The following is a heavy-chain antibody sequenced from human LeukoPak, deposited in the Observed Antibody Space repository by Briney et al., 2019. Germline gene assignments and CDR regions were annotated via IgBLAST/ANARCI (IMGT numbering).Heavy chain of an antibody. Sequence: SETLSLTCAAYGGSFSGYYWSWIRQPPGKGLEWIGEINHSGSTNYNPSLKSRVTISVDTSKNQFSLKLSSVTAADTAVYYYARVGATQIDYWGQGTLVTVSS. CDR3: ARVGATQIDY. V-gene: IGHV4-34*01. CDR1: GGSFSGYY. D-gene: IGHD1-26*01. J-gene: IGHJ4*02. CDR2: INHSGST.